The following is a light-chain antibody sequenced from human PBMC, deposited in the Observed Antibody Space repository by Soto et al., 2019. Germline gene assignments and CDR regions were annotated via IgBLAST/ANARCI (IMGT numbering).Light chain of an antibody. CDR1: TSNIGAGYD. J-gene: IGLJ1*01. CDR2: GHS. V-gene: IGLV1-40*01. Sequence: QAVVTQPPSVSGAPGQRVTIACTGSTSNIGAGYDVHWYRHLPGAAPKLLLSGHSHRPSGVPDRLSGSKSGTSASLAITGLQAEDEADYYCSSYFVSKISYVFGPGTKLTVL. CDR3: SSYFVSKISYV.